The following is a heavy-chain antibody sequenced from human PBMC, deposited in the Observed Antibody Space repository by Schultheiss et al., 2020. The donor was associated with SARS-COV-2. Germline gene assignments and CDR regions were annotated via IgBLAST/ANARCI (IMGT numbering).Heavy chain of an antibody. D-gene: IGHD2-8*01. Sequence: GGSLRLSCAASGFTFSSYGMHWVRQAPGKGLEWVAVIWYDGSNKYYADSVKGRFTISRDNSKNTLYLQMNSLRAEDTAVYYCARALYCTNGLCPGDYFDYWGQGTLVTVSS. CDR1: GFTFSSYG. V-gene: IGHV3-33*01. CDR3: ARALYCTNGLCPGDYFDY. J-gene: IGHJ4*02. CDR2: IWYDGSNK.